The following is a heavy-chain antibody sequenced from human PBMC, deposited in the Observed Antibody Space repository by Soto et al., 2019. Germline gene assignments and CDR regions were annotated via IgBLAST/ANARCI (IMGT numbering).Heavy chain of an antibody. CDR3: ARHISDYDFWSGYFGLGL. J-gene: IGHJ4*02. D-gene: IGHD3-3*01. Sequence: PSETLSLTCTVSGGSISSSSYYWGWIRQPPGKGLEWIGSIYYSGSTYYNPSLKSRVTISVDTSKNQFSLKLSSVTAADTAVYYCARHISDYDFWSGYFGLGLWGQGTLVTVSS. CDR2: IYYSGST. CDR1: GGSISSSSYY. V-gene: IGHV4-39*01.